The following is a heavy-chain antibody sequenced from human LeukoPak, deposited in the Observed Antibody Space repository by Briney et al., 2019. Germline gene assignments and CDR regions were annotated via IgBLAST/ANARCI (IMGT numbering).Heavy chain of an antibody. CDR2: ISPGGGST. J-gene: IGHJ5*02. D-gene: IGHD3-10*01. CDR3: ARHLWFGELHNWFDP. Sequence: ASVKVSCKAFGYTFTSNYMHWVRHAPGQGPEWMGVISPGGGSTTYAQKFQGRVTLTRDMSTSTAYMELSSLRSEDTAVYYCARHLWFGELHNWFDPWGQGTLVTVSS. V-gene: IGHV1-46*01. CDR1: GYTFTSNY.